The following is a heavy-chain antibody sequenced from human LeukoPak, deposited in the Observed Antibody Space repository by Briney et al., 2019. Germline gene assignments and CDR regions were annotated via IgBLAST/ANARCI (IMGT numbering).Heavy chain of an antibody. D-gene: IGHD6-19*01. Sequence: ASVKVSCKASGYTFTGYYMHWVRQAPGQGLEWMGWINPNSGGTNHAQKFQGRVTMTRDTSISTAYMELSRLRSDDTAVYYCAREGAAVADTNWFDPWGQGTLVTVSS. V-gene: IGHV1-2*02. J-gene: IGHJ5*02. CDR2: INPNSGGT. CDR1: GYTFTGYY. CDR3: AREGAAVADTNWFDP.